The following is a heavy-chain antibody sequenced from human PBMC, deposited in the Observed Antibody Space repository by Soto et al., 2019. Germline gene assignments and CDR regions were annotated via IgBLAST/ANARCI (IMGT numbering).Heavy chain of an antibody. CDR3: AKGLRGSQYYYYGMDV. D-gene: IGHD1-26*01. J-gene: IGHJ6*01. CDR1: GFTFSTYA. V-gene: IGHV3-23*01. Sequence: EVQLLESGGGLVQPGGSLRLSCAASGFTFSTYAMTWVRQAPGKALKWVSALSASGATTYHADSVKGRFTISRDNSENTLYLQMNSLRAEDTAVYYCAKGLRGSQYYYYGMDVWGQWTTVTFSS. CDR2: LSASGATT.